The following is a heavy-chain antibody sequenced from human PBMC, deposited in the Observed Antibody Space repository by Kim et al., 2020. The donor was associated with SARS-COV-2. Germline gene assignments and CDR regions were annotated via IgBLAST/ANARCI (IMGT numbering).Heavy chain of an antibody. CDR2: INHSGST. Sequence: SETLSLTCAVYGGSFSGYYWSWIRQPPGKGLEWIGEINHSGSTNYNPSLKSRVTLSVDTSKNQFSLKLSSVTAADTAVYYCARESRGRRVFDIWGQGTMVTVSS. CDR3: ARESRGRRVFDI. J-gene: IGHJ3*02. D-gene: IGHD6-25*01. CDR1: GGSFSGYY. V-gene: IGHV4-34*01.